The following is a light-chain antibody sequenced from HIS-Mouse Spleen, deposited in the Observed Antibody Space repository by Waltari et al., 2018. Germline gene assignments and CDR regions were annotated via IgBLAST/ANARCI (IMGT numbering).Light chain of an antibody. CDR1: ALPKKY. CDR3: YSTDSSGNHRV. Sequence: SYELTQPPSVSVSPGQTARITCSGDALPKKYAYWYQQKSGQAPVLVIYEDSKRPSGIPEEFSGSSSGTMATLTISAAQVEDEADYYCYSTDSSGNHRVFGGGTKLTVL. J-gene: IGLJ2*01. CDR2: EDS. V-gene: IGLV3-10*01.